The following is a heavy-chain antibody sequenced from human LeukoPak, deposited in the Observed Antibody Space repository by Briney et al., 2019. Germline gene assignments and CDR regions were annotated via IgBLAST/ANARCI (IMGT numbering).Heavy chain of an antibody. CDR3: YGSGSFYYYYGMDV. Sequence: SQTLSLTCTVSGGSISSGGYYWSWIRQHPGKGLEWIGYIYYSGSTYYNPSLKSRVTISVDTSKNQFSLKLSSVTAADTAVYYCYGSGSFYYYYGMDVWGKGTTVTVSS. V-gene: IGHV4-31*03. D-gene: IGHD3-10*01. CDR1: GGSISSGGYY. CDR2: IYYSGST. J-gene: IGHJ6*04.